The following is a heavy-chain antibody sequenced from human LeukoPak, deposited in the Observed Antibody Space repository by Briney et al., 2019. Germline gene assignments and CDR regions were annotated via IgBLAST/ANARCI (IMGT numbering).Heavy chain of an antibody. CDR2: INSDGSST. Sequence: GGSLRLSCAASGFTFSSYWMHWVRQAPGKGLVWVSRINSDGSSTSYADSVKGRFTISRDNAKNTLYLQMNSLRAEDTAVYYCARVTPGSGYFDSWGQGTLVTVSS. D-gene: IGHD6-19*01. V-gene: IGHV3-74*01. J-gene: IGHJ4*02. CDR1: GFTFSSYW. CDR3: ARVTPGSGYFDS.